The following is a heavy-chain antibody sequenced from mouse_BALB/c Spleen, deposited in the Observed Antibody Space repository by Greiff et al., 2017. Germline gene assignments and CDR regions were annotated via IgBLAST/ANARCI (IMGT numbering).Heavy chain of an antibody. V-gene: IGHV1-9*01. D-gene: IGHD1-1*01. CDR3: AHYGSNYYAMDY. Sequence: VQLQQSGAELMKPGASVKISCKATGYTFSSYWIEWVKQRPGHGLEWIGEILPGSGSTNYNEKFKGKATFTADTSSNTAYMQLSSLTSEDSAVYYCAHYGSNYYAMDYWGQGTSVTVSS. CDR1: GYTFSSYW. J-gene: IGHJ4*01. CDR2: ILPGSGST.